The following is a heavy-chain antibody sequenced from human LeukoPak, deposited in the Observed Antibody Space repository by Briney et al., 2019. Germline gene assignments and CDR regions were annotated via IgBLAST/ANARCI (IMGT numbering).Heavy chain of an antibody. CDR3: ASYSSGPSYYFDY. Sequence: PGGSLRLSCVVSGFTFNRCWMNWVRQAPGKGLEWVAHINPDGRDTYYVDSVKGRFTISRDNSKNTLYLQMNSLRAEDTAVYYCASYSSGPSYYFDYWGQGTLVTVSS. V-gene: IGHV3-7*01. J-gene: IGHJ4*02. D-gene: IGHD6-25*01. CDR1: GFTFNRCW. CDR2: INPDGRDT.